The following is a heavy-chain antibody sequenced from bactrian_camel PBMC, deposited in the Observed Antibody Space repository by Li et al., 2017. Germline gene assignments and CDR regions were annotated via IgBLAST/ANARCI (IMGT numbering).Heavy chain of an antibody. CDR3: AAVTWGATDIWFFGY. D-gene: IGHD5*01. J-gene: IGHJ6*01. Sequence: HVQLVESGGGSVQAGGSLTLTCVASGYTYNGYCMGWFRLAPGKEREGVAVIGSDGHATYAASVKGRFTISRDNAKNTVYLQLNSLKTEDMAIYYCAAVTWGATDIWFFGYWGQGTQVTVS. V-gene: IGHV3S53*01. CDR2: IGSDGHA. CDR1: GYTYNGYC.